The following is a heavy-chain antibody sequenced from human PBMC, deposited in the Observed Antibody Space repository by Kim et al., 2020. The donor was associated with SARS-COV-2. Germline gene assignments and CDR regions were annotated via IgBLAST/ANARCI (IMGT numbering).Heavy chain of an antibody. J-gene: IGHJ4*02. CDR3: ARVPGGSSGWYGFDY. V-gene: IGHV1-46*01. Sequence: QKFQGRVTMTRDTSTSTVYMELSSLRSEDTAVYYCARVPGGSSGWYGFDYWGQGTLVTVSS. D-gene: IGHD6-19*01.